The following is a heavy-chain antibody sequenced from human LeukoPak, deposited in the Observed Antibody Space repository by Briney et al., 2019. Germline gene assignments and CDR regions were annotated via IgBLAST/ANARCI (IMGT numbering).Heavy chain of an antibody. J-gene: IGHJ3*01. CDR1: GYTFKNYD. D-gene: IGHD6-25*01. CDR2: MNPNNDNA. Sequence: ASVKVSCKASGYTFKNYDINWVRQAPGPGLEWMAWMNPNNDNAGSAQQFQGRVTMTRDTSINTAYMELSSLRSDDTGVYYCARAAAGGDDPFDVWGQGSLIIVSS. V-gene: IGHV1-8*01. CDR3: ARAAAGGDDPFDV.